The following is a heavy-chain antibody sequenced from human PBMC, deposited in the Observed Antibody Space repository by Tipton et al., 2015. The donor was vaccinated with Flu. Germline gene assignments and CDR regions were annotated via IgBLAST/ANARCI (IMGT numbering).Heavy chain of an antibody. CDR1: GGSISSSSYY. CDR3: ARSLYYDFWSGSAGY. D-gene: IGHD3-3*01. Sequence: TLSLTCTVSGGSISSSSYYWGWIRQPPGKGLEWIGSIYYSGSTNYNPSLKSRVTISVDTSKNQFSLKLSSVTAADTAVYYCARSLYYDFWSGSAGYWGQGTLVTVSS. V-gene: IGHV4-39*07. J-gene: IGHJ4*02. CDR2: IYYSGST.